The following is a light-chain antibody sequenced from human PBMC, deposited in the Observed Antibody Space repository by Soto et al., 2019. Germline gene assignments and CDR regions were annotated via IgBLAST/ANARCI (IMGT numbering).Light chain of an antibody. V-gene: IGLV1-40*01. J-gene: IGLJ3*02. CDR2: GNR. Sequence: QSVLTQPPSVSGAPGQRVTISCTGNNSNLGAGYDVHWYQQLPGAAPKLVVFGNRNRPSGVPERFSGSKSGTSASLAITGLQAEDEADYYCAAWDDSLSGVVFGGGTKLTVL. CDR1: NSNLGAGYD. CDR3: AAWDDSLSGVV.